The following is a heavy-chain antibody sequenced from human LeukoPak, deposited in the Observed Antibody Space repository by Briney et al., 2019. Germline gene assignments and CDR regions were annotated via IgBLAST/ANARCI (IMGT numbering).Heavy chain of an antibody. CDR2: INPNSGDT. CDR1: GYAFIGYY. Sequence: ASVKVSCKTSGYAFIGYYIYWVRQAPGQELEWMGRINPNSGDTNYAQKFQARVTMTRDKSINTAYMGLTSLTSDDRAVYYCARGAGITGTNWVRLDYFDFWGQGTLVTVSS. CDR3: ARGAGITGTNWVRLDYFDF. J-gene: IGHJ4*02. V-gene: IGHV1-2*06. D-gene: IGHD1-7*01.